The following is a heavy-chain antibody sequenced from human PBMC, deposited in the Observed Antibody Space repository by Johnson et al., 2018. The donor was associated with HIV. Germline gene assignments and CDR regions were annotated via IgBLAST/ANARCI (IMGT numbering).Heavy chain of an antibody. CDR1: GFTFSNAW. J-gene: IGHJ3*02. D-gene: IGHD3-22*01. Sequence: VQLVESGGGLVKPGGSLRLSCAASGFTFSNAWMSWVRQAPGKGLEWVANINQDGSEKYYVDSVKGRFTISRDNSKNNLYLQMGSLRAEEMAVYYCARGNITMIVGTSYAFDIWGQGTMVTVSS. CDR3: ARGNITMIVGTSYAFDI. V-gene: IGHV3-7*02. CDR2: INQDGSEK.